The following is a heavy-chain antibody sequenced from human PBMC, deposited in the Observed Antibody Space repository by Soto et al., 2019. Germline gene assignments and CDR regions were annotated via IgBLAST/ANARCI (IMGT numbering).Heavy chain of an antibody. V-gene: IGHV4-39*01. CDR3: ARHPPGMAPGRFDY. J-gene: IGHJ4*02. Sequence: SETLSLTCTVSGGSISSSSYYWGWIRQPPGKGLEWIGSIYYSGSTYYNPSLKSRVTISVDTSKNQFSLKLSSVTAADTAVYCCARHPPGMAPGRFDYWGQGTLVTVSS. CDR1: GGSISSSSYY. CDR2: IYYSGST.